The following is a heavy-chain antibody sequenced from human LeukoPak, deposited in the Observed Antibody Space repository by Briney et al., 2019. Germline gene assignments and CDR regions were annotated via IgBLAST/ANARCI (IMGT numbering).Heavy chain of an antibody. CDR2: IYYSGST. D-gene: IGHD3-10*01. Sequence: PSETLSLTCTVSGGSISSSSYYWGWIRQPPGKGLEWIGSIYYSGSTYYNPFLKSRVTISVDTSKNQFSLNLSSVTAADTAVYYCARVLVGSSGSYDAFDIWGQGTMVTVSS. CDR1: GGSISSSSYY. J-gene: IGHJ3*02. V-gene: IGHV4-39*07. CDR3: ARVLVGSSGSYDAFDI.